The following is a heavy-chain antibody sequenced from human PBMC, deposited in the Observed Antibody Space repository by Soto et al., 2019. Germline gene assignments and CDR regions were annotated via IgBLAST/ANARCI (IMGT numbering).Heavy chain of an antibody. J-gene: IGHJ4*02. D-gene: IGHD6-6*01. Sequence: GASVKVSCKASGYTFTSYYIHWVRQAPGQGLEWMGIISPSAGSTNYAQNMQGRVTLTRDTSRNSVYMELSSLRSEDTAVYYCARGSSSLGFDYWGQGTLVTVSS. CDR3: ARGSSSLGFDY. CDR2: ISPSAGST. CDR1: GYTFTSYY. V-gene: IGHV1-46*04.